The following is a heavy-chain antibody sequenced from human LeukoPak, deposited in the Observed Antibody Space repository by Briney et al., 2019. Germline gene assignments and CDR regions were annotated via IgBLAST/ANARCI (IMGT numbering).Heavy chain of an antibody. CDR1: GYTLTSYG. CDR2: ISANNGDT. J-gene: IGHJ4*02. CDR3: ARDPPGLTLGSPGDY. V-gene: IGHV1-18*01. D-gene: IGHD3-16*01. Sequence: ASVKVSCKASGYTLTSYGIAWVRQAPGQGLQWMGWISANNGDTSYSPKLQGRVTMTTDTSTNTAYMELRSLTSDDTAVYYCARDPPGLTLGSPGDYWGQGTLVIVSS.